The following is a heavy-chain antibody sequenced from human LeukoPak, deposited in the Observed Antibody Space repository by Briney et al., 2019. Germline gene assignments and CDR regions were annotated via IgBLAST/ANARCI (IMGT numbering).Heavy chain of an antibody. D-gene: IGHD2-15*01. Sequence: GGSLRLSCAASGFTFSSYAMSWVRQAPGKGLEWVSAISGSGGSTYYADSVKGRFTISRDNSKNTLYLQMNSLRAEDTAVYYCAKGSGRPLLVDYYYYYGMDVWGQGTTVTVSS. CDR1: GFTFSSYA. V-gene: IGHV3-23*01. CDR3: AKGSGRPLLVDYYYYYGMDV. CDR2: ISGSGGST. J-gene: IGHJ6*02.